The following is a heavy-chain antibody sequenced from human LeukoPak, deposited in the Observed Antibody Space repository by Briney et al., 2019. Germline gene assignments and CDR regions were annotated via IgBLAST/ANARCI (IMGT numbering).Heavy chain of an antibody. CDR3: ARDIAAAGGDY. J-gene: IGHJ4*02. V-gene: IGHV3-48*04. Sequence: PGGSLRLSCAASGFTFSSYSMNWVRQAPGKGLEWVSYISSSSSTIYYADSVKGRLTISRDNAKNSLYLQMNSLRAEDTAVYYCARDIAAAGGDYWGQGTLVTVSS. CDR1: GFTFSSYS. CDR2: ISSSSSTI. D-gene: IGHD6-13*01.